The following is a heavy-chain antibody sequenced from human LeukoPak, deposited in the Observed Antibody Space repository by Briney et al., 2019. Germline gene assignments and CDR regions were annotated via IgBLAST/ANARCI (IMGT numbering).Heavy chain of an antibody. J-gene: IGHJ6*03. CDR1: GGSISSYY. V-gene: IGHV4-59*01. CDR3: ARVPCSSTSCYHYYYYMDV. Sequence: SETLSLTCTVSGGSISSYYWSWLRQPPGKGLEWIRYIYYSGSTNYNPSLKSRVTISVDTSKNQFSLKLSSVTAADTAVYYCARVPCSSTSCYHYYYYMDVWGRGTTVTVSS. D-gene: IGHD2-2*01. CDR2: IYYSGST.